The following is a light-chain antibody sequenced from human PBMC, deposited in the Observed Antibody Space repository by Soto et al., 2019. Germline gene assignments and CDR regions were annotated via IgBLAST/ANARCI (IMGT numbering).Light chain of an antibody. Sequence: QALLTQPASVSGALGQSITISCTGTSSAVGGYNYVSWYQQHPGKAPKLMIYDVSNRPSGVSNRFSGSKSGNTASLTISGLQAEDEADYYCSSYTSSSTRVFGTGTKVTVL. J-gene: IGLJ1*01. CDR2: DVS. CDR1: SSAVGGYNY. CDR3: SSYTSSSTRV. V-gene: IGLV2-14*01.